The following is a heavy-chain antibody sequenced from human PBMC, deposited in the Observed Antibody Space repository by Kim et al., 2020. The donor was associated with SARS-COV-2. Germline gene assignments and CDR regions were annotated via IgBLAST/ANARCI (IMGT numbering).Heavy chain of an antibody. CDR3: ARDKRYVRVATVDYGMDV. Sequence: GGSLRLSCAASGFTFSSYWMHWVRQAPGKGLVWVSCINSDGSSTSYADSVKGRFTISRDNAKNTLYLQMNSLRAEDTAVYYCARDKRYVRVATVDYGMDVWRQGTTLTVSS. CDR1: GFTFSSYW. CDR2: INSDGSST. D-gene: IGHD5-12*01. J-gene: IGHJ6*02. V-gene: IGHV3-74*01.